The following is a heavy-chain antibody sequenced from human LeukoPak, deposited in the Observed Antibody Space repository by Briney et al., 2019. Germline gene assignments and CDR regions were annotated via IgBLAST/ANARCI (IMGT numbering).Heavy chain of an antibody. CDR2: IYYSGST. D-gene: IGHD6-19*01. J-gene: IGHJ4*02. Sequence: SETLSLTCTVSGGSISSYYWSWIRQPPGKGLEWIGYIYYSGSTNYNPSLKSRVTISVDKSKNQFSLKLSSVTAADTAVYYCARGPPDSSGWYGYFDYWGQGTLVTVSS. CDR1: GGSISSYY. V-gene: IGHV4-59*12. CDR3: ARGPPDSSGWYGYFDY.